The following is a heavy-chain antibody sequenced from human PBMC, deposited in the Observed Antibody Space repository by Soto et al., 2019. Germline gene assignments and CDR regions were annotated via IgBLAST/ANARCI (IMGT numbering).Heavy chain of an antibody. CDR3: AGESLLVPQLYYYYYGMDV. CDR2: INAGNGNT. J-gene: IGHJ6*02. CDR1: GYTFTSYA. V-gene: IGHV1-3*01. D-gene: IGHD6-6*01. Sequence: ASVKVSCKASGYTFTSYAMHWVRQAPGQRLEWMGWINAGNGNTKYSQKFQGRVTITRDTSASTAYMELSSLRSEDTAVYYCAGESLLVPQLYYYYYGMDVWGQATTVTFSS.